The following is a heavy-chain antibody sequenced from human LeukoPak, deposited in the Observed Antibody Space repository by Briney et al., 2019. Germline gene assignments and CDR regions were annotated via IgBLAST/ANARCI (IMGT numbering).Heavy chain of an antibody. CDR3: ARAEPYSSGRYAHY. Sequence: GASVKVSCKASGYTFTGHYMHWVRQAPGQGLEWMGWIGPSGAGINYAQKFQGRVTMTRDTSISTAYMELSSLRSDDTAVYYCARAEPYSSGRYAHYWGQGTLVTVSS. CDR2: IGPSGAGI. J-gene: IGHJ4*02. V-gene: IGHV1-2*02. D-gene: IGHD6-19*01. CDR1: GYTFTGHY.